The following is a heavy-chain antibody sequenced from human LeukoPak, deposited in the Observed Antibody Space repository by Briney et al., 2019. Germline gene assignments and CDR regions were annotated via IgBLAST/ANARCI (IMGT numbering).Heavy chain of an antibody. J-gene: IGHJ4*01. Sequence: GSLRLSCAASGFTFTTYGMNWVRQAPGKGLEWVSYMSSSSGSIYYADSVKSRFTISRDNAKNSLYLQMNSLRAEDTAVYYCATDHVATNLDYWGHGTLVTVYS. CDR2: MSSSSGSI. CDR1: GFTFTTYG. D-gene: IGHD5-24*01. V-gene: IGHV3-48*01. CDR3: ATDHVATNLDY.